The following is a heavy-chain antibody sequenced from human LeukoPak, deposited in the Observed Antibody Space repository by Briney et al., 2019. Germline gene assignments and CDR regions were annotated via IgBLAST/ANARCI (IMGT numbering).Heavy chain of an antibody. CDR2: MNPNNGNT. CDR1: GYTYTSYD. J-gene: IGHJ6*02. V-gene: IGHV1-8*01. D-gene: IGHD6-13*01. Sequence: ASVKVSCKASGYTYTSYDINWVRQATGQGLEWMGWMNPNNGNTGYAQKFQGRVTMTRSTSISTAYMELSSLRSEDTAVYYCARLASSSWPLYYYYGMDVWGQGTTVTVSS. CDR3: ARLASSSWPLYYYYGMDV.